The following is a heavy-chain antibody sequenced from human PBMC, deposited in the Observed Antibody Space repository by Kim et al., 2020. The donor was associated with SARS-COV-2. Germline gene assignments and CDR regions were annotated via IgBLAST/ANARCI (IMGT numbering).Heavy chain of an antibody. CDR2: IIPIFGTA. CDR1: GGTFSSYA. V-gene: IGHV1-69*13. CDR3: ARAGEGGRRMLDYYYGMDV. J-gene: IGHJ6*02. D-gene: IGHD3-16*01. Sequence: SVKVSCKASGGTFSSYAISWVRQAPGQGLEWMGGIIPIFGTANYAQKFQGRVTITADESTSTAYMELSSLRSEDTAVYYCARAGEGGRRMLDYYYGMDVWGQGTTVTVSS.